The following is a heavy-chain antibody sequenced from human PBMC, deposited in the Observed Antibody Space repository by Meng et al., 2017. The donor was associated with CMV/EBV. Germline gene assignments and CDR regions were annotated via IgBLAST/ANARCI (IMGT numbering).Heavy chain of an antibody. CDR3: ARDSGQEDYAGGVGMDV. V-gene: IGHV3-21*01. CDR1: GFTFSSYS. Sequence: GESLKISCAASGFTFSSYSMNWVRQAPGKGLEWVSSISGSSSYIYYADSVKGRFTISRDNAKNSLYLQMNSLRAEDTAVYYCARDSGQEDYAGGVGMDVWGQGTTVTVSS. D-gene: IGHD4-17*01. CDR2: ISGSSSYI. J-gene: IGHJ6*02.